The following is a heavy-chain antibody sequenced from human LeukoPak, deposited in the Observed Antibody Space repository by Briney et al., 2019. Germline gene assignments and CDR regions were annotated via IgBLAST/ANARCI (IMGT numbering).Heavy chain of an antibody. CDR1: GGSISSYY. D-gene: IGHD6-13*01. CDR3: ARGLMMAVAGRGEFHY. J-gene: IGHJ4*02. CDR2: IYYSGNT. Sequence: PSETLSLTCTVSGGSISSYYWSWIRQPPGKGLEYIGYIYYSGNTNSNPSLNSRVTISVDTSKNQFSLKLSSVTAADTAVYYCARGLMMAVAGRGEFHYWGQGTLVTVSS. V-gene: IGHV4-59*01.